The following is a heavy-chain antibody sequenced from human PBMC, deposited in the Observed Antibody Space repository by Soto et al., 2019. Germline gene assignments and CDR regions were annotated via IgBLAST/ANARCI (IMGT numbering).Heavy chain of an antibody. V-gene: IGHV4-34*01. J-gene: IGHJ4*02. CDR3: ARVDRDPSVISTFGGVIVFFDY. CDR2: INHSGST. D-gene: IGHD3-16*02. CDR1: GGSFSGYY. Sequence: QVQLQQWGAGLLKPSETLSLTCAVYGGSFSGYYWSWIRQPPGTGLEWIGEINHSGSTNYNPSLKSRVTISVDTSNNQFSLKLSSVTAADTAVYYCARVDRDPSVISTFGGVIVFFDYWGQGTLVTVSS.